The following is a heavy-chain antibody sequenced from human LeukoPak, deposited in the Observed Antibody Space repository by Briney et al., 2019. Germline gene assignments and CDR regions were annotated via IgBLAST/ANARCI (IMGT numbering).Heavy chain of an antibody. D-gene: IGHD2-8*01. V-gene: IGHV3-15*01. J-gene: IGHJ4*02. CDR2: IKSNPDGGTT. CDR3: TTAREWCTYD. CDR1: GHIFINAY. Sequence: SGGSLRLSCTVPGHIFINAYMNWVRQAPGKGLEWVGRIKSNPDGGTTVYAAPVKGRFTISRDDSQDTLYLQMNSLKTEDTAIYYCTTAREWCTYDWGQGALVTVSS.